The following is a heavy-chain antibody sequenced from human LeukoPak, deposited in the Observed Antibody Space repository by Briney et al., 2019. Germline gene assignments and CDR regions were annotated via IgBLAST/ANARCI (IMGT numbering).Heavy chain of an antibody. J-gene: IGHJ4*02. CDR1: RLTFSSYG. Sequence: GGSLRLSCAASRLTFSSYGMHWVRQDPGKGLEWVAFTRTDGSKQYYAESVKGRFTISRDNSKNTLYLEMNSLRAEDTAIYYCAKIASDNSGPSDYWGQGTLVTVSS. V-gene: IGHV3-30*02. CDR3: AKIASDNSGPSDY. CDR2: TRTDGSKQ. D-gene: IGHD3-22*01.